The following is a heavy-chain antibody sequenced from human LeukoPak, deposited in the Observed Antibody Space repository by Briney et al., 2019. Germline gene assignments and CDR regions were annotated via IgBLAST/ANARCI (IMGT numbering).Heavy chain of an antibody. D-gene: IGHD5-24*01. CDR1: GGTFSSYA. V-gene: IGHV1-69*13. CDR2: IIPIFGTA. Sequence: SVKVSCKASGGTFSSYAISWVRQAPGQGLEWMGGIIPIFGTANYAQKFQGRVTITADESTSTAYMELSSLRAEDTAVYYCARFLMATMGAFDIWGQGTMVTVSS. J-gene: IGHJ3*02. CDR3: ARFLMATMGAFDI.